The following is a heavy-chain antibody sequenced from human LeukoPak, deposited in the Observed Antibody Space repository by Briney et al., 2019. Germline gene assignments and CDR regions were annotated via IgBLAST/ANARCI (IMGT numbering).Heavy chain of an antibody. J-gene: IGHJ4*02. D-gene: IGHD5-24*01. CDR1: GFTFSSYW. V-gene: IGHV3-74*01. CDR3: AKPGERWLQPKYIDY. Sequence: GGSLRLSCAASGFTFSSYWMHWVRQAPGKGLVWVSRINTDGSSTSYADSVKGRFTISRDNSKNTLYLQMNSLRAEDTAVYYCAKPGERWLQPKYIDYWGQGTLVTVSS. CDR2: INTDGSST.